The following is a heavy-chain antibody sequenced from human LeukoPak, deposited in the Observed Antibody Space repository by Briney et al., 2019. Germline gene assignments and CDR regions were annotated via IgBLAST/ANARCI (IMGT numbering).Heavy chain of an antibody. J-gene: IGHJ4*02. V-gene: IGHV4-59*12. D-gene: IGHD6-13*01. CDR3: ARFHTSSWFFDS. CDR2: IYYSGST. Sequence: SETLSLTCTVSGGSISSYYWSWIRQPPGKGLEWIGNIYYSGSTNYNPSLKSRVTISVDTSKNQFSLKLTSVTAADTAVYYCARFHTSSWFFDSWGQGILVTVSS. CDR1: GGSISSYY.